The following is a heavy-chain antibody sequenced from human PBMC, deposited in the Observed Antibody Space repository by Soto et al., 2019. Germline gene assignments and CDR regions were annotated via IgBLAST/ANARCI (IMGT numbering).Heavy chain of an antibody. CDR1: GGSFSGYY. CDR3: ARVMAVVAARPDY. CDR2: INHSGST. J-gene: IGHJ4*02. V-gene: IGHV4-34*01. D-gene: IGHD6-6*01. Sequence: SETLSLTCAVYGGSFSGYYWSWIRQPPGKGLEWIGEINHSGSTNYNPSLKSRVTISVDTSKNQFSLKLSSVTAADTAVYYCARVMAVVAARPDYWGQGTLVTVSS.